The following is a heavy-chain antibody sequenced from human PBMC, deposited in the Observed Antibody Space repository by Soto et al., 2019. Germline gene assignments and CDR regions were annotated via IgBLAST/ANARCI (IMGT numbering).Heavy chain of an antibody. V-gene: IGHV1-18*04. CDR3: ARGEWLVPEASGSYGMYG. CDR2: ISAYNGNT. J-gene: IGHJ6*02. CDR1: GYTFTSYG. D-gene: IGHD6-19*01. Sequence: QVQLVQSGAEVKKPGASVKVSCKASGYTFTSYGISWVRQAPGQGLEWMGWISAYNGNTNYAQKLQGRVTMTTDTSTRTAYMELRSLRSDDTAVYYGARGEWLVPEASGSYGMYGWGQGTTVTVSS.